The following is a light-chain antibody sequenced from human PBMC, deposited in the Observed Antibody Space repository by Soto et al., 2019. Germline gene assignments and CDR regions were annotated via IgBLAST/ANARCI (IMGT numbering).Light chain of an antibody. Sequence: EIVLTQSPGTLSLSPGERATLSCRASQSFISNYLAWYQQNPGQAPSLLLGGASTRATGIPDRFSGSVSGEAFTLTSSRLEPEDLAVYYWQQYGTSPWTFGQGTEVEVK. V-gene: IGKV3-20*01. CDR3: QQYGTSPWT. CDR1: QSFISNY. CDR2: GAS. J-gene: IGKJ1*01.